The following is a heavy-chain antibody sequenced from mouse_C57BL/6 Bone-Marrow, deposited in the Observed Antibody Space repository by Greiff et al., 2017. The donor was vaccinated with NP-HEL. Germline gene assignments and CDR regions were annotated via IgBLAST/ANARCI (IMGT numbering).Heavy chain of an antibody. Sequence: VKVVESGPGLVQPSQSLSITCTVSGFSLTSYGVHWVRQSPGKGLEWLGVIWRGGSTDYNAAFMSRLSITKDNSKSQVFFKMNSLQADDTAIYYCAKFYYGSSYRYFDVWGTGTTVTVSS. CDR3: AKFYYGSSYRYFDV. V-gene: IGHV2-5*01. J-gene: IGHJ1*03. CDR2: IWRGGST. CDR1: GFSLTSYG. D-gene: IGHD1-1*01.